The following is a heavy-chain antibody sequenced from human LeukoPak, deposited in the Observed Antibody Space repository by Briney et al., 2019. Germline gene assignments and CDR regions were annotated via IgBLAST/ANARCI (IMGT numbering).Heavy chain of an antibody. CDR2: IYYSGST. J-gene: IGHJ4*02. D-gene: IGHD1-26*01. Sequence: SQTLSLTCTVSGGSLSSGDYYWGWLRQPPGTGLEWIGYIYYSGSTYYNPSLKSRVTISVDTSKNQFSLKLSSVTAADTAVYYCARPYSGSYYYFDYWGQGTLVTVSS. V-gene: IGHV4-30-4*01. CDR1: GGSLSSGDYY. CDR3: ARPYSGSYYYFDY.